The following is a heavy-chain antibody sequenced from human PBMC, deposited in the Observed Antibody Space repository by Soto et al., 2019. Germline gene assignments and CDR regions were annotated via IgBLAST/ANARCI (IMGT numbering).Heavy chain of an antibody. V-gene: IGHV1-69*01. CDR2: IIPIFGTA. CDR3: ASFPPGGDAGRDY. CDR1: GGTFSSYA. J-gene: IGHJ4*02. Sequence: QVQLVQSGAEVKKPGSSVKVSCKASGGTFSSYAISWVRQAPGQGLEWMGGIIPIFGTANYAQKFQGRVTITADESTSTGYMELSSLKTEDTAVYYFASFPPGGDAGRDYWGQGTLVSAYS. D-gene: IGHD2-21*02.